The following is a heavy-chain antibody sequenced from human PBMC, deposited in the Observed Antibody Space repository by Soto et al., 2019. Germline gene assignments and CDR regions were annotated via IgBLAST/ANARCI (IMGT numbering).Heavy chain of an antibody. CDR1: GFTFSSYA. V-gene: IGHV3-23*01. Sequence: GGSLRLSCVASGFTFSSYAMSWVRQAPGKGLEWVSAISGSGGSTYYADSVKGQFTISKDNSKNTLYLQMNSLRAEDTAVYYCASPFLYSFDYWGQGTLVTVSS. CDR3: ASPFLYSFDY. CDR2: ISGSGGST. J-gene: IGHJ4*02.